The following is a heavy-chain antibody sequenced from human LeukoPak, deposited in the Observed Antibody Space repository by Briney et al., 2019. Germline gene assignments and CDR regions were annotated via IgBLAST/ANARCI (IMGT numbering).Heavy chain of an antibody. Sequence: PGGSLRLSCAASGFTFSSYGMNWVRQAPGKGLEWVSYISSSSSTIYYADSVKGRFTISRDNSKNTLHLQMNSLRAEDTAVYYCAKDITGTTGYWGQGTLVTVSS. CDR1: GFTFSSYG. CDR3: AKDITGTTGY. J-gene: IGHJ4*02. D-gene: IGHD1-7*01. CDR2: ISSSSSTI. V-gene: IGHV3-48*01.